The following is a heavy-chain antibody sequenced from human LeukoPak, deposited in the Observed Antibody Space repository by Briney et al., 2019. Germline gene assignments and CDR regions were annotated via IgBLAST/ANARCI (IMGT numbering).Heavy chain of an antibody. J-gene: IGHJ5*02. CDR1: GGSISSYY. Sequence: SETLSLTCTVSGGSISSYYWSWIRQPPGKGLEWIGYIYYSGSTNYNPSLKSRVTISVDTSKNQFSLKLSSVTAADTAVYYCVRVRGAARRGNWFDPWGQGTLVTVSS. CDR2: IYYSGST. V-gene: IGHV4-59*01. D-gene: IGHD6-6*01. CDR3: VRVRGAARRGNWFDP.